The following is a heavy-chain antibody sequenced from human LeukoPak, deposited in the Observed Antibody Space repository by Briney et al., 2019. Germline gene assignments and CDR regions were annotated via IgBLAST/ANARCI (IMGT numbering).Heavy chain of an antibody. CDR3: ARRHRGGWIYFDL. D-gene: IGHD6-19*01. V-gene: IGHV5-51*01. Sequence: GASLRISCQGSGNSFSNSWIAWVRQIPGKGLEWMGNIYHSDSEIKYSPSFEGQVTISVDKSTSTAYLQWRSLKTSDSGKYYCARRHRGGWIYFDLWGQGTLVSVSS. CDR1: GNSFSNSW. J-gene: IGHJ4*02. CDR2: IYHSDSEI.